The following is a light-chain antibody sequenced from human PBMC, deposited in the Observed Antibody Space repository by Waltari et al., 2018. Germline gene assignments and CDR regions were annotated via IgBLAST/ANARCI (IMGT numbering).Light chain of an antibody. V-gene: IGKV2-29*02. CDR1: QSLLHSDGKNY. J-gene: IGKJ5*01. CDR3: MQGLQIPIT. Sequence: DIEMTQTPLSLSVTPGQPASTSFTSSQSLLHSDGKNYVYWYLQKPGRSPQPLIYELSSRFSGVPDRFSGSGSGTDFTLKISRVEAEDVGVYYCMQGLQIPITFGQGTRL. CDR2: ELS.